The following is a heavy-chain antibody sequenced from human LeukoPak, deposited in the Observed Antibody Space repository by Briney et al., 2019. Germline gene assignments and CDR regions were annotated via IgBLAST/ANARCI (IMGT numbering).Heavy chain of an antibody. Sequence: PSETLSLTCTVSSGSISGYYWSWIRQPPGKGLEWIGCIYYSGSTNYNPSLKTRVTMSVDTSKDQFFLKLSSVTAADTAVHYCARENWGYFDYWGQGTLVTVSS. CDR1: SGSISGYY. CDR2: IYYSGST. J-gene: IGHJ4*02. CDR3: ARENWGYFDY. V-gene: IGHV4-59*12. D-gene: IGHD7-27*01.